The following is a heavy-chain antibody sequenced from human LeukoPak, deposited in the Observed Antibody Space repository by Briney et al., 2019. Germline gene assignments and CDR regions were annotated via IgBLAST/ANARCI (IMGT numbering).Heavy chain of an antibody. V-gene: IGHV3-23*01. CDR3: AKDTTAWWYHRAYMDV. CDR1: GFTFSSYA. Sequence: GGSLRLSCAASGFTFSSYAMSWVCRAPGGGLEWVSAISGSGDTTYHADSVKGRFTISRDNSENRLSLQMDSLRAEDTAVYFCAKDTTAWWYHRAYMDVWGKGTTVTVSS. D-gene: IGHD2-15*01. J-gene: IGHJ6*03. CDR2: ISGSGDTT.